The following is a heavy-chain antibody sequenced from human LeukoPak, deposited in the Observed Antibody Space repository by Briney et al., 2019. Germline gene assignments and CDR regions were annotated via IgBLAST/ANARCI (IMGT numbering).Heavy chain of an antibody. D-gene: IGHD1-1*01. V-gene: IGHV3-23*01. CDR2: ISSKGAST. CDR1: GFTFSSYA. CDR3: ARARGTEGN. Sequence: GGSLRLSCAASGFTFSSYAMSWVRQAPGKGLEWVSGISSKGASTYYVDSVKGRFTISRDNSKNTLFLQMNSLRAEDTAVYYCARARGTEGNWGQGTLVTVSS. J-gene: IGHJ4*02.